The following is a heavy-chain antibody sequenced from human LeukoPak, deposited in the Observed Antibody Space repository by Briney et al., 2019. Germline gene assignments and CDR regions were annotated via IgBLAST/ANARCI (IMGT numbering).Heavy chain of an antibody. CDR1: GLNIKYYG. CDR3: AKDQRGSFDY. Sequence: PGGSLRLSCAISGLNIKYYGMHWVRQAPGKGLEWVAALWNDGTSKFYIDSVKGRFTVSRDISKNTLYLQMDSLRADDTAVYYCAKDQRGSFDYWGQGTLVTVSS. V-gene: IGHV3-33*06. J-gene: IGHJ4*02. CDR2: LWNDGTSK. D-gene: IGHD6-25*01.